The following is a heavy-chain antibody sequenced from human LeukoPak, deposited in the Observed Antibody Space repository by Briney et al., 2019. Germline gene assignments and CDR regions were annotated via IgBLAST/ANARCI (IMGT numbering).Heavy chain of an antibody. CDR3: ASLLNGGVAHWFDP. Sequence: SETLSLTCTVSGGSIGNTNYYWGWIRQPPGRGLEWIGNIYYSGNTYYNSSLKSRVTISVDTSKNQFSLKLSSVTAADTAVYYCASLLNGGVAHWFDPWGQGTLVTVSS. J-gene: IGHJ5*02. CDR1: GGSIGNTNYY. V-gene: IGHV4-39*01. D-gene: IGHD7-27*01. CDR2: IYYSGNT.